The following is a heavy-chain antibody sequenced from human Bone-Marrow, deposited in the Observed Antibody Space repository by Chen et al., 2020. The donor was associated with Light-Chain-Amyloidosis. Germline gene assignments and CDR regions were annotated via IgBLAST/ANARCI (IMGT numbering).Heavy chain of an antibody. CDR3: ARSGNYGRYYYFGMDV. CDR2: INSYGGSI. CDR1: GFTFNDYW. V-gene: IGHV3-74*01. J-gene: IGHJ6*02. D-gene: IGHD3-10*01. Sequence: EVQLVESGGGSTQPGGSLRLSCAASGFTFNDYWLHWVRQVPGKGLVWVARINSYGGSITYSDSVKGRFTISRDNAKNTVYLQMNSLRAEDMAVYYGARSGNYGRYYYFGMDVWGQGTTVTVSS.